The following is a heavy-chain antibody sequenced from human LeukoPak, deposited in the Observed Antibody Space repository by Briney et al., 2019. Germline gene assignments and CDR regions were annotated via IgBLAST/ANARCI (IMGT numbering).Heavy chain of an antibody. CDR1: GGSFSGYY. D-gene: IGHD2-15*01. Sequence: SETLSLTCAVYGGSFSGYYWSWIRQPPGKGLEWIGEINHSGSTNYNPSLKSRVTISVDTSKNQFSLKLSSVTAADTAVYYCARARRIRYMDVWGKGTTVTISS. CDR2: INHSGST. V-gene: IGHV4-34*01. J-gene: IGHJ6*03. CDR3: ARARRIRYMDV.